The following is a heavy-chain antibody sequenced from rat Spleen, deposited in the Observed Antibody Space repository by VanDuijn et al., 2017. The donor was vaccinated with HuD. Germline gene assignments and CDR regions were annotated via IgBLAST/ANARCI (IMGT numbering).Heavy chain of an antibody. CDR1: GFSLISNS. V-gene: IGHV2-1*01. J-gene: IGHJ2*01. CDR3: ASRGRTY. Sequence: QVQLKESGPGLVQPSQTLSLICTVSGFSLISNSVHWVRQPPGKGLEWMGGIWGDGSTDYNSAIKSRLSISRDTSKSQVFLKLNSLQTEDTAMYVCASRGRTYWGQGVMVTVSS. CDR2: IWGDGST.